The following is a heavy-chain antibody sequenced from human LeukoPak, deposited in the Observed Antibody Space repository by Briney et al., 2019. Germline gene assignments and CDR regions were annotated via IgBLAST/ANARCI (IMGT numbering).Heavy chain of an antibody. CDR3: ARTLRGSGSYSHNWFDL. V-gene: IGHV4-34*01. CDR1: GGSFSGYY. J-gene: IGHJ5*02. CDR2: INHSGST. Sequence: PSDTLSLTCAVYGGSFSGYYWSWIRQPPGKGLEWIGEINHSGSTNYNPSLKSRVTISVDTSKNQFSLKLSSVTAADTAVYYCARTLRGSGSYSHNWFDLWGQGTLVTVSS. D-gene: IGHD3-10*01.